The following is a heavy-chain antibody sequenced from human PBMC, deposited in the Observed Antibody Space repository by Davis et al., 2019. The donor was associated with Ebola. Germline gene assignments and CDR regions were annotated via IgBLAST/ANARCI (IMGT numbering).Heavy chain of an antibody. Sequence: AASVKVSCKASGYTFTSYDINWVRQAPGQGPEWMGWMNPNNGNTGYAQKFQGRVTMTRNTSISTAYMELSSLRSEDTAVYYCARVRVTTERWLQSLGYWGQGTLVTVSS. CDR2: MNPNNGNT. CDR3: ARVRVTTERWLQSLGY. V-gene: IGHV1-8*01. J-gene: IGHJ4*02. D-gene: IGHD5-24*01. CDR1: GYTFTSYD.